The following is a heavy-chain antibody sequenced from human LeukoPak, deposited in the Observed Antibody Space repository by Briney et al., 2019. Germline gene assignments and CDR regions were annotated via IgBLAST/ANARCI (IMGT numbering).Heavy chain of an antibody. CDR2: ISGSGGST. CDR3: AISYDFWSGYYNGGIDY. CDR1: GFTFSSYA. D-gene: IGHD3-3*01. V-gene: IGHV3-23*01. Sequence: GGSLRLSCAASGFTFSSYAMSWVRQAPGKGLEWVSAISGSGGSTYYADSVKGRFTISRDNSKNTLYLQMNSLRAEDTAVYYCAISYDFWSGYYNGGIDYWGQGTLVTVSS. J-gene: IGHJ4*02.